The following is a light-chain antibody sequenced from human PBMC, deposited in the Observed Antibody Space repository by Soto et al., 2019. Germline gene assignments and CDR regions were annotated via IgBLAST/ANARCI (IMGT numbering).Light chain of an antibody. Sequence: QSALTQPRSVSESPGQSVTISCTATSSDVGAYDYVSWYQQHPGKAPQLMIYDVTKRPSGVPHRFSGSRSGNTASLTISGLQAEDDADYYCCSYAGSYTWVFGGGTQLTVL. CDR1: SSDVGAYDY. CDR3: CSYAGSYTWV. CDR2: DVT. V-gene: IGLV2-11*01. J-gene: IGLJ2*01.